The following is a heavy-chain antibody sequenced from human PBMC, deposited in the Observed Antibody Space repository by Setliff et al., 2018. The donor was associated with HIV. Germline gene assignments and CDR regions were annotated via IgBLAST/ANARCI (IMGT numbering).Heavy chain of an antibody. J-gene: IGHJ2*01. CDR3: ARDDHYYDSGSYYSDWYFDL. CDR2: IIPIFGST. Sequence: ASVKVSCKASGYIFTNYGITWVRQAPGQGLEWMGGIIPIFGSTKYAQKFQGRVTITADESTSTADMELSSLRSEDTAVYYCARDDHYYDSGSYYSDWYFDLWGRGTLVTVSS. CDR1: GYIFTNYG. V-gene: IGHV1-69*13. D-gene: IGHD3-10*01.